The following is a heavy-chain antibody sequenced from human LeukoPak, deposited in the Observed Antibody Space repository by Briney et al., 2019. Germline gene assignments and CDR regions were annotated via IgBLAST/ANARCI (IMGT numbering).Heavy chain of an antibody. Sequence: GGSLRLSCAVSGFTLSSYSMNWVRQAPGKGLEWVSYISSSSSTIYYADSVKGRFTISRDNAKNSLYLQMNSLRAEDTAVYYCARILDSAWGELGYWGQGTLVTVSS. CDR2: ISSSSSTI. CDR1: GFTLSSYS. CDR3: ARILDSAWGELGY. V-gene: IGHV3-48*01. D-gene: IGHD6-19*01. J-gene: IGHJ4*02.